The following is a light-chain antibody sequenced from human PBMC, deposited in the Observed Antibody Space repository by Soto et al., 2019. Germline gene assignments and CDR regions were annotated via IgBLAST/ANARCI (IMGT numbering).Light chain of an antibody. CDR2: EVS. CDR1: STDFVSYNR. CDR3: SLYRSENAYV. V-gene: IGLV2-18*01. Sequence: QSVLAHPPSLSCSPGQSVTIACTGTSTDFVSYNRVSWYQQPPGTAPKLMIYEVSKRPSGVPDRFSGSKSGNTASLTISGLQAADEADYYCSLYRSENAYVFGTGTKVTVL. J-gene: IGLJ1*01.